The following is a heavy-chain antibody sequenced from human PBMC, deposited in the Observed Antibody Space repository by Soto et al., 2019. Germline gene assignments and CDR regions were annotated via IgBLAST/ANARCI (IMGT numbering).Heavy chain of an antibody. Sequence: GGSLRLSWAASGFTVSNNYMRWVRQAPGKGLEWVSLIYSGGNTHYADSVKGRFTISRDNSKNTLFLQMNSLRVEDTAVYYCARDPPGIASSGAGGWGQGTLVTVSS. CDR1: GFTVSNNY. V-gene: IGHV3-53*01. CDR3: ARDPPGIASSGAGG. CDR2: IYSGGNT. J-gene: IGHJ4*02. D-gene: IGHD6-13*01.